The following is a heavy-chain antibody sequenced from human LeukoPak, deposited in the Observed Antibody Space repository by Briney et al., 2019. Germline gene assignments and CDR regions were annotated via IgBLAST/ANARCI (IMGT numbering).Heavy chain of an antibody. CDR1: GYTFTGYY. D-gene: IGHD3-10*01. CDR2: INPNSGGT. V-gene: IGHV1-2*06. Sequence: ASVKVSRKASGYTFTGYYMHWVRQAPGQGLECMGRINPNSGGTNYAQKFQGRVTMTRDTSISTAYMELSRLSSHDAAVYYCARGGKVRGVMEGRNWFDPWGQGTLVTVSS. J-gene: IGHJ5*02. CDR3: ARGGKVRGVMEGRNWFDP.